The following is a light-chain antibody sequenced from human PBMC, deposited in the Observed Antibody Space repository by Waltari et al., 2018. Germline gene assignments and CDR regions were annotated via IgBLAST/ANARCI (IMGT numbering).Light chain of an antibody. CDR2: GAS. V-gene: IGKV3-20*01. CDR3: QQYGSAPLT. Sequence: SRRASQSVSASYVAWYQRKPGQAPRHLIYGASRRATGIPDRFSGSGSRTDFTLTISRLEPEDFAVYYCQQYGSAPLTFGGGTKVEIK. J-gene: IGKJ4*01. CDR1: QSVSASY.